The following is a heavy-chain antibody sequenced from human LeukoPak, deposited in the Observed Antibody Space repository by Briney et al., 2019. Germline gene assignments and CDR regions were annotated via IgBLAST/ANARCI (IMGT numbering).Heavy chain of an antibody. CDR1: GLSVSKNY. D-gene: IGHD6-19*01. CDR3: VRGASGWSLGY. V-gene: IGHV3-11*04. CDR2: ISSSDTTI. J-gene: IGHJ4*02. Sequence: GESLRLSCAPSGLSVSKNYMGWVRQAPGKGLEWLSYISSSDTTIYYADSEKGRFTISRDNAKNSLYLQMNSLRAEDTAVYYCVRGASGWSLGYWGQGTLVTVSS.